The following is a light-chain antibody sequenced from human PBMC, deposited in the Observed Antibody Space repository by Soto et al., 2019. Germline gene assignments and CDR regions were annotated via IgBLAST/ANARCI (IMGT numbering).Light chain of an antibody. CDR3: QQYASSLGP. Sequence: EIVLTQSPGTLSLSPGERATLSCRASQSVSSSYLAWYQQKPGQAPRLLIYGASSRATGIPDRFSGSGSGTDFTLTISRLEPEDFAVYYWQQYASSLGPFGQGTKVDIX. J-gene: IGKJ1*01. CDR2: GAS. V-gene: IGKV3-20*01. CDR1: QSVSSSY.